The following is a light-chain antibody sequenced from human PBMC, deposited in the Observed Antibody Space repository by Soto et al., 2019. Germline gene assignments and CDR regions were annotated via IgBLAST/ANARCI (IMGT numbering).Light chain of an antibody. V-gene: IGLV2-23*01. CDR1: ISDVGSSGP. CDR3: CSYVGARTYV. Sequence: QSVLTQPASVSGSPGQSITISCSGSISDVGSSGPVSWYQHHPGQVPKLIIYEGSRRPSGVSSRFSGSKTGNTASLTITGLQAEYEANYYCCSYVGARTYVFGTGTKVTVL. CDR2: EGS. J-gene: IGLJ1*01.